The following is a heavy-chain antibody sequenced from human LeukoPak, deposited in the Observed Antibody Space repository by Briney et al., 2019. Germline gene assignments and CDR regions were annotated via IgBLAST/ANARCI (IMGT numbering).Heavy chain of an antibody. Sequence: GRSLRLSCAASGFTFDDYAMHWVRQAPGKGLEWVSGISWNSGSIGYADSVKGRFTTSRDNAKNSLYLQMNSLRAEDTALYYCAQGPLRYFDWFDYWGQGTLVTVSS. D-gene: IGHD3-9*01. V-gene: IGHV3-9*01. CDR2: ISWNSGSI. CDR3: AQGPLRYFDWFDY. CDR1: GFTFDDYA. J-gene: IGHJ4*02.